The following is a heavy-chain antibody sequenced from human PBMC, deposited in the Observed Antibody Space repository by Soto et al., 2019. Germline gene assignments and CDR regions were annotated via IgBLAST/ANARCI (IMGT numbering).Heavy chain of an antibody. V-gene: IGHV1-8*01. Sequence: ASVKVSCKASGYTLTSYDINWVRQATGQGPEWVGWMNPNSANAGYAQKFQGRVTMTRDTSISTAYMELSSLRSEDTALYYCVTHSSGSDYWGQGTLVTVSS. CDR3: VTHSSGSDY. CDR1: GYTLTSYD. J-gene: IGHJ4*02. CDR2: MNPNSANA. D-gene: IGHD6-19*01.